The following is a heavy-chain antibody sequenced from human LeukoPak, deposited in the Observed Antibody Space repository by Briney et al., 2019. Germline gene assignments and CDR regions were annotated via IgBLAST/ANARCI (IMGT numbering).Heavy chain of an antibody. CDR2: FDPEDGET. CDR1: GYTLTELS. J-gene: IGHJ4*02. CDR3: ATFFGLVRGVITPSDY. Sequence: ASVKVSCKVSGYTLTELSMHWVRQAPGKGLEWMGGFDPEDGETIYAQKFQGRVTMTEDTSTDTAYMELSSLRSEDTAVYYCATFFGLVRGVITPSDYWGQGTLVTVSS. V-gene: IGHV1-24*01. D-gene: IGHD3-10*01.